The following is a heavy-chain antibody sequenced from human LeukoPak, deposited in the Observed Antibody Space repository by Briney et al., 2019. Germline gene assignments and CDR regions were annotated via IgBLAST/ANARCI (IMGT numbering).Heavy chain of an antibody. Sequence: ASVKVSCKASGYTFTSYYMHWVRQAPGQGLEWMGIINPSGGSTSYAQKFQGRVTMTRDTSTSTVYMELSNLRSEDTAVYYCAREAKQLTLYRTYYFDYWGQGTLVTVSS. V-gene: IGHV1-46*01. CDR3: AREAKQLTLYRTYYFDY. CDR2: INPSGGST. J-gene: IGHJ4*02. CDR1: GYTFTSYY. D-gene: IGHD6-6*01.